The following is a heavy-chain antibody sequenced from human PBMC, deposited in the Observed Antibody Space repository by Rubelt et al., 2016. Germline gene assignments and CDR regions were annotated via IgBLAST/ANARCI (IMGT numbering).Heavy chain of an antibody. CDR2: INPNSGGT. D-gene: IGHD3-16*02. CDR3: ARAPYDYVWGSYRYDPHWWFDP. Sequence: GQLVQSGAEVKKPGASVKVSCKASGYTFAGHYMHWVRQAPGQGLEWMGWINPNSGGTNYAQKFQGRVTMTRDTSIKTAYMELNRLRSDDTAVYYGARAPYDYVWGSYRYDPHWWFDPWGQGTLVTVSS. V-gene: IGHV1-2*02. CDR1: GYTFAGHY. J-gene: IGHJ5*02.